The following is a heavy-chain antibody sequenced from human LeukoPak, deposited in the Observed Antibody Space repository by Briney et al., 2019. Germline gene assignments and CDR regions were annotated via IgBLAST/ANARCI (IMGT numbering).Heavy chain of an antibody. CDR1: GGSISSGDYY. CDR2: IYYSGST. V-gene: IGHV4-30-4*02. D-gene: IGHD3-10*01. CDR3: ARDVMVRGVSAGRAFDI. J-gene: IGHJ3*02. Sequence: ASETLSLTCTVSGGSISSGDYYWSWIRQPPGKGLEWIGYIYYSGSTYYNPSLKSRVTISVDTSKNQFSLKLSSVTAADTAVYYCARDVMVRGVSAGRAFDIWGQGTMVTVSS.